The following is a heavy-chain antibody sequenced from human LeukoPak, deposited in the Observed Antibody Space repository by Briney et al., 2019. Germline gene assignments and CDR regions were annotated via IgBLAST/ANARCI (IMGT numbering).Heavy chain of an antibody. V-gene: IGHV1-46*01. D-gene: IGHD1-26*01. J-gene: IGHJ4*02. CDR2: INPSGGSA. Sequence: ASVKVSCKASGYTFTSYYMHWVRQAPGQGLEWMGIINPSGGSASYAQKFQGRVTMTRDTSTSTVYMELSSLRSEDTAVYYCARDIVGATLGRRNWGQGTLVTVSS. CDR3: ARDIVGATLGRRN. CDR1: GYTFTSYY.